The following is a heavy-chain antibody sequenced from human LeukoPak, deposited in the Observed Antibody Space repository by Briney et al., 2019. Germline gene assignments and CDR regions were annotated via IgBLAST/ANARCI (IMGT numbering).Heavy chain of an antibody. D-gene: IGHD6-13*01. Sequence: SETLSLTCTVSGGSITITNYYWGWIRQPPGKGLEWVGNIYHDGSTYYNPSLKSRVTISLDTSKNQFSLRLNSVTAADTAVYYCAGAYSSSWYYLDYWGQGTLVTVSS. J-gene: IGHJ4*02. V-gene: IGHV4-39*07. CDR2: IYHDGST. CDR3: AGAYSSSWYYLDY. CDR1: GGSITITNYY.